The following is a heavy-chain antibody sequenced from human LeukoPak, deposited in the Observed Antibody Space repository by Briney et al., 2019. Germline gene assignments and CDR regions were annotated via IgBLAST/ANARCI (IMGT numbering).Heavy chain of an antibody. Sequence: SETLSLTCTVSGGSISSYYWSWIRQPPGKGLEWIGYIYYSGSTNYNPSLKSRVTISVDTSKNQFSLKLSSVTAADTAVYYCASSGQYYDFWSGHFDYWGQGTLFTVSS. CDR1: GGSISSYY. V-gene: IGHV4-59*01. D-gene: IGHD3-3*01. CDR2: IYYSGST. CDR3: ASSGQYYDFWSGHFDY. J-gene: IGHJ4*02.